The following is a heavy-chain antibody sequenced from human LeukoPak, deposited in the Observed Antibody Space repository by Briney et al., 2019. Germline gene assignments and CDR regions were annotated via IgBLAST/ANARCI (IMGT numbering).Heavy chain of an antibody. CDR1: GGTFSSYA. CDR2: IIPIFGTA. Sequence: SVKVSCKASGGTFSSYAISWVRQAPGQGLEWMGGIIPIFGTANYAQKFQGRVTITADESTSTAYMELNSLRAEDTAVYYCAGSGYYPYYFDYWGQGTLVTVSS. D-gene: IGHD3-22*01. V-gene: IGHV1-69*13. J-gene: IGHJ4*02. CDR3: AGSGYYPYYFDY.